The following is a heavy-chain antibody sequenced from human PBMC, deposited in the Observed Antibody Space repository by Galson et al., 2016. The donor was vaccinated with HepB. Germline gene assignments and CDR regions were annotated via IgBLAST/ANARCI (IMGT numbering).Heavy chain of an antibody. CDR3: VKDLGNYRSPNFDY. V-gene: IGHV3-30*18. Sequence: SLRLSCAASGFTIINYGMHWVRQAPGKGLEWVAVVSYDGSIKSYIDSVKGRFTVSRDNSRNTLYLQMKSLRPDDTAVYYCVKDLGNYRSPNFDYWGQGTLVIVSS. CDR2: VSYDGSIK. D-gene: IGHD1-7*01. CDR1: GFTIINYG. J-gene: IGHJ4*02.